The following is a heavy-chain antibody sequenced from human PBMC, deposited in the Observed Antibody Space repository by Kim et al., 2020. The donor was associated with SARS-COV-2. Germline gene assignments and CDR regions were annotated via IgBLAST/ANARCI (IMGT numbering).Heavy chain of an antibody. CDR3: ARGIPLGYYFDY. J-gene: IGHJ4*02. D-gene: IGHD2-15*01. V-gene: IGHV4-31*02. Sequence: YSYPSLKNRVTISVDTSKNQFSLKLSSVTAADTAGYYCARGIPLGYYFDYWGQGTLVTVSS.